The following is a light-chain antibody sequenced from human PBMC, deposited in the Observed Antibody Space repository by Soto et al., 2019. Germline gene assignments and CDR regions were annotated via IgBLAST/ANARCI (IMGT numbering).Light chain of an antibody. J-gene: IGLJ2*01. CDR2: GNS. CDR1: SSNIGAGYD. CDR3: QSYDSSLSGFVV. V-gene: IGLV1-40*01. Sequence: QSVPTQQPSVSGAPGQRVTISCTGSSSNIGAGYDVHWYQQLPGTAPKLLIYGNSNRPSGVPDRFSGSKSGTSASLAITGLQAEDEADYYCQSYDSSLSGFVVFGGGTKLTVL.